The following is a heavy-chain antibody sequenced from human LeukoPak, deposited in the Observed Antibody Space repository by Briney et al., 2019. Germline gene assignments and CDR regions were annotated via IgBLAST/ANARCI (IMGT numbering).Heavy chain of an antibody. CDR2: FNPEDVET. Sequence: GASVKVSCKVSGYTLTEISMHWVRQAPGQGLEWMGGFNPEDVETIYARSFQGRLTVTEDTSTDTAYMELSSLRAEDTAMYHCATEIVGYGDVHYFDSWGQGTLVTVSS. CDR3: ATEIVGYGDVHYFDS. J-gene: IGHJ4*02. V-gene: IGHV1-24*01. CDR1: GYTLTEIS. D-gene: IGHD4-17*01.